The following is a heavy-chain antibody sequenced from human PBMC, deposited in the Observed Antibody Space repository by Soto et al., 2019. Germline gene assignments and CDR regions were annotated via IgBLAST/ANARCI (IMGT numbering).Heavy chain of an antibody. V-gene: IGHV4-31*03. J-gene: IGHJ6*02. CDR2: IYYSWST. Sequence: SETLSLTCTVSGGSISSGGYYWSWIRQHPGKGLEWIGYIYYSWSTYYNPSLKSRVTISVDTSKNQFSLKLSSVTAADTAVYYCARDGGIAPRDGFRDYYYYGMDVWGQGTTVTVSS. D-gene: IGHD6-13*01. CDR1: GGSISSGGYY. CDR3: ARDGGIAPRDGFRDYYYYGMDV.